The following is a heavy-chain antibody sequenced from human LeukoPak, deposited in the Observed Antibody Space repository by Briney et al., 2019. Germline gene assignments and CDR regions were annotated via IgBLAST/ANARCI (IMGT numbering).Heavy chain of an antibody. V-gene: IGHV3-21*01. CDR2: ISSSSSYI. CDR3: ARAVGEYYYGSGSYLNYYYYYMDV. CDR1: GFTFSSYS. Sequence: KAGGSLRLSCAASGFTFSSYSMNWVRQAPGKGLEWVSSISSSSSYIYYADSVKGRFTISRDNAKNTLYLQMNSLRAEDTAVYYCARAVGEYYYGSGSYLNYYYYYMDVWGKGTTVTVSS. J-gene: IGHJ6*03. D-gene: IGHD3-10*01.